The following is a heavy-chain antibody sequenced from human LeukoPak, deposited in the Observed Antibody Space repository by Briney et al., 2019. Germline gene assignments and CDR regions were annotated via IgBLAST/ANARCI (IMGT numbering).Heavy chain of an antibody. V-gene: IGHV4-31*03. CDR1: GGSISSGGYY. J-gene: IGHJ5*02. CDR2: IYYSGST. Sequence: SETLSLTCTVSGGSISSGGYYWSWIRQHPGKGLEWIGYIYYSGSTYYNPSLKSRVTISVDTSKNQFPLKLSSVTAADTAVYYCARTRRITMVRGGILFDPWGQGTLVTVSS. D-gene: IGHD3-10*01. CDR3: ARTRRITMVRGGILFDP.